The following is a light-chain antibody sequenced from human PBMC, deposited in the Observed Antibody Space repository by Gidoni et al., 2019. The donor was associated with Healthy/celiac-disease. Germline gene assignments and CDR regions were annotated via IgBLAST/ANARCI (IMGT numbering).Light chain of an antibody. V-gene: IGKV1-39*01. CDR2: AAS. Sequence: DIQMTPSPSSLSASVGDRVTITCRASQSISSYLNWYQQKPGKAPKLLIYAASSLQSGVPSRCSGSGSGTDFTLTISSLQPEDFATYYCQQSYSTLRRTSGQGTKLEIK. CDR1: QSISSY. J-gene: IGKJ2*01. CDR3: QQSYSTLRRT.